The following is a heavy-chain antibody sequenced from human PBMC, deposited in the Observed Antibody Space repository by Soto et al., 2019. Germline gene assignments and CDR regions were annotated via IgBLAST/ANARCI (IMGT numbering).Heavy chain of an antibody. J-gene: IGHJ4*02. CDR2: IYWDDDK. CDR3: ARRCLYSSSPEYFFDY. V-gene: IGHV2-5*02. Sequence: QITLKESGPTLVKPTQTLTLTCTFSGFSLSTSGVDVGWIRQPPGKALEGLALIYWDDDKRYKASLKSRLTPTKGTANSQVVLTITNLDPQDTATYYCARRCLYSSSPEYFFDYWGQGTLVTVSS. CDR1: GFSLSTSGVD. D-gene: IGHD6-6*01.